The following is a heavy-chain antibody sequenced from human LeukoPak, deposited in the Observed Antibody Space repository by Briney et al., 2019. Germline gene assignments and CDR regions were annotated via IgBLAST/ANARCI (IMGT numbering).Heavy chain of an antibody. J-gene: IGHJ4*02. CDR2: IYYSGST. V-gene: IGHV4-59*01. D-gene: IGHD4-17*01. CDR1: GGSTSSYY. CDR3: ARVFGDYGDY. Sequence: SETLSLTCTVSGGSTSSYYWSWIRQPPGKGLEWIGYIYYSGSTNYNPSLKSRVTISVDTSKNQFSLKLNSVTAADTAVYYCARVFGDYGDYWGQGTLVTVSS.